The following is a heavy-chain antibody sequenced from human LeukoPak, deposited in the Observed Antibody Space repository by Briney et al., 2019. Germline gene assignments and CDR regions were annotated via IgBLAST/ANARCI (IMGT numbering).Heavy chain of an antibody. CDR2: INHSGST. Sequence: SETLSLTCAVYGGSFSGYYWSWIRQPPGKGLEWIGEINHSGSTNYNPSLKSRVTISVDTSKNQFSLKLSSVTAADTAVYYCAGSIVATISPDYWGQGTLVTVSS. CDR1: GGSFSGYY. CDR3: AGSIVATISPDY. J-gene: IGHJ4*02. V-gene: IGHV4-34*01. D-gene: IGHD5-12*01.